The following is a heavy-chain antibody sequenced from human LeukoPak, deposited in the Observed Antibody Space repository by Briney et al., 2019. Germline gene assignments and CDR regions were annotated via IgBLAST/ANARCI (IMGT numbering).Heavy chain of an antibody. CDR2: IYTSGST. J-gene: IGHJ4*02. V-gene: IGHV4-59*08. Sequence: SETLSLTCTVSGGSISSYYWSWIRQPPGKGLEWIGYIYTSGSTNYNPSLKSRVTISVDTSKNQFSLKLSSVTAADTAVYYCARHHSNDWYVGFDYYGQGTLVTVSS. D-gene: IGHD6-19*01. CDR3: ARHHSNDWYVGFDY. CDR1: GGSISSYY.